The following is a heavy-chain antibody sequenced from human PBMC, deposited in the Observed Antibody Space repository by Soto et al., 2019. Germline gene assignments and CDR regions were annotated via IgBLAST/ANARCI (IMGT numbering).Heavy chain of an antibody. V-gene: IGHV1-18*04. CDR2: ISAYNGYP. CDR3: ARWSSGALYGY. Sequence: QIHLVQSGAEVRKPGASVNVSCKTSGYIFTNYGVSWVRQAPGEGLEVVAWISAYNGYPKYGQRFQGRVTLSTDASTTTGYMELRNLRSDDTAVYYCARWSSGALYGYWGQGTLLTVSS. CDR1: GYIFTNYG. D-gene: IGHD3-10*01. J-gene: IGHJ4*02.